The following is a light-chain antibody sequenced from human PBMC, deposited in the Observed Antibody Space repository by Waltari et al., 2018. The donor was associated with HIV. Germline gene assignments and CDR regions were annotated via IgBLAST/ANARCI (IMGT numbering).Light chain of an antibody. CDR1: RRVSSSY. V-gene: IGKV3-20*01. J-gene: IGKJ1*01. Sequence: EIVLTQSPGTLSLSPGERATLSCRASRRVSSSYLAVYQQKPGQAPGLLSYGASSRATGIPDRFSGSGSGTDFTHTISRLETEDFAVYYGQQYGSSLTWTFGQGTKVEIK. CDR3: QQYGSSLTWT. CDR2: GAS.